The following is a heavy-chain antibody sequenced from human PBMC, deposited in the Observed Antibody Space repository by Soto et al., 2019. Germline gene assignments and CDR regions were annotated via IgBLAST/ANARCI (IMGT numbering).Heavy chain of an antibody. V-gene: IGHV3-48*03. J-gene: IGHJ4*02. CDR3: ASERLCGADCYFFDN. D-gene: IGHD2-21*02. CDR2: ISGSNNNI. CDR1: GFTLRNYK. Sequence: GGPLRLSCVASGFTLRNYKKNWVRQAPGKGLEWISKISGSNNNIYYADSVRGRFTISRDNAKNSLYLQMNSLRAEDTAIYYCASERLCGADCYFFDNWGQGTQVTVSS.